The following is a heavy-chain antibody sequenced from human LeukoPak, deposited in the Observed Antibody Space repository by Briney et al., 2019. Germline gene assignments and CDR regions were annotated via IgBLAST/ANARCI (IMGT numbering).Heavy chain of an antibody. J-gene: IGHJ4*02. CDR3: ARHKNSKLRRFDY. CDR2: MNPNSGNT. Sequence: ASVKVSCKASGYTFTSYDINWVRQATGQGLEWMGWMNPNSGNTGYAQKFQGRVTMTRNTSISTAYMELSSLRSEDTAVYNYARHKNSKLRRFDYWGQGNLVTVSS. V-gene: IGHV1-8*01. D-gene: IGHD3-16*01. CDR1: GYTFTSYD.